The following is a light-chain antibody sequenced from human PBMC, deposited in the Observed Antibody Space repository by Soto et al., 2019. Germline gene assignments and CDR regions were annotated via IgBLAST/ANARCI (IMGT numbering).Light chain of an antibody. CDR3: QQLNSFPRGFT. J-gene: IGKJ3*01. CDR1: QGISSY. CDR2: AAS. V-gene: IGKV1-9*01. Sequence: IQLTQSPSSLSASVGDRVTITCRASQGISSYLAWYQQNPGKAPKLLIYAASTLQSGVPSRFSGSGSGTDFTLTISSLQPEDFATYYCQQLNSFPRGFTFGPGTKVDIK.